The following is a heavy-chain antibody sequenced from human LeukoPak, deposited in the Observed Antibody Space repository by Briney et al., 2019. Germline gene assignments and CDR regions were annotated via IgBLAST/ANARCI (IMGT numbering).Heavy chain of an antibody. D-gene: IGHD2-15*01. Sequence: GGSLRLSCAASGFIFSNYWMHWVRQAPGKGLVWVSRIDTVGGSATYADSVKGRFTISRDSAKNTLFLQMGSLRADDTALYYCARQYCSGGNCYLHYWGQGTLVTVSS. J-gene: IGHJ4*02. CDR3: ARQYCSGGNCYLHY. CDR1: GFIFSNYW. V-gene: IGHV3-74*01. CDR2: IDTVGGSA.